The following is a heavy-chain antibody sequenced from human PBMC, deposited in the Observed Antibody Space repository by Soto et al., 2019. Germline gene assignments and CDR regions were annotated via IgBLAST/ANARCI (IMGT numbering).Heavy chain of an antibody. Sequence: KPSETLSLTCSVSGGSIRNVYWSWIRQSPGKGLEWIGFIFHSGNAKYNPSLQSRASMSIDTSKNQFSLSLESATAADTAVYFCARAHAPTLQFDLWGQGTLVTVSS. CDR2: IFHSGNA. J-gene: IGHJ5*02. CDR3: ARAHAPTLQFDL. CDR1: GGSIRNVY. D-gene: IGHD2-15*01. V-gene: IGHV4-59*01.